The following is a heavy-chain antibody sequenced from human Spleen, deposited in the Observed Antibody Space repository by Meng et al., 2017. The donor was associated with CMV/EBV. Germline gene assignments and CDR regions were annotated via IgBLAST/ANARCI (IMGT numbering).Heavy chain of an antibody. CDR1: AGGVGRHSYR. D-gene: IGHD3-16*01. CDR2: TWSERDA. V-gene: IGHV4-61*10. Sequence: SAGGVGRHSYRRKWVRKPAGKELVWIGETWSERDASYTTTVKDRLTISVDTAKNQFSLQLSSVTAADAAVYYCASLIAGDAGRGSWGQGTLVTVSS. J-gene: IGHJ4*02. CDR3: ASLIAGDAGRGS.